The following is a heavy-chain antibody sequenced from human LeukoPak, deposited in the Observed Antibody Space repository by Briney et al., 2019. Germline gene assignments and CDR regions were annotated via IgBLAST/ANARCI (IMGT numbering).Heavy chain of an antibody. Sequence: GGSLRLSCAASGFTFSSYAMGWVRQFPGKGLEWVSAISGSGGSTYYADSVKGRFTISRDNSKNTLHLQMNSLRAEDTAVYYCAKGPVIAPRPGTPYYYYYMDVWGKGTTVTVSS. CDR2: ISGSGGST. V-gene: IGHV3-23*01. CDR3: AKGPVIAPRPGTPYYYYYMDV. CDR1: GFTFSSYA. D-gene: IGHD6-6*01. J-gene: IGHJ6*03.